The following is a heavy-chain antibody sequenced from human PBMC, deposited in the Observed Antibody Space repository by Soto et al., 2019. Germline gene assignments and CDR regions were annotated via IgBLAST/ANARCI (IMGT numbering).Heavy chain of an antibody. CDR3: VTDLNWQGN. V-gene: IGHV3-7*01. J-gene: IGHJ4*01. CDR1: GLSFSSVW. CDR2: IKYDGSEE. Sequence: PVGSLRLSCVVSGLSFSSVWITCVRQAPGKGLECVANIKYDGSEEYYVNSVKGRFTISRDNAKISLYLQMNSLRVEDSAVYYCVTDLNWQGNWGHGTLVTVSS.